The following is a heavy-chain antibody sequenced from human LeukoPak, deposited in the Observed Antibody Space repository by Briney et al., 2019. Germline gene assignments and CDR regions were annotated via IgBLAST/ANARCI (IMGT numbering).Heavy chain of an antibody. CDR3: ARAGIAAAGTARWFDP. V-gene: IGHV4-4*07. J-gene: IGHJ5*02. CDR1: GGSISSYY. Sequence: SETLSLTCTVSGGSISSYYWSWIRQPAGKGLEWIGRIYTSGSTNYNPSLKSRVTMSVDTSKNQFSLKLSSMTAADTAVYYCARAGIAAAGTARWFDPWGQGTLVTVSS. D-gene: IGHD6-13*01. CDR2: IYTSGST.